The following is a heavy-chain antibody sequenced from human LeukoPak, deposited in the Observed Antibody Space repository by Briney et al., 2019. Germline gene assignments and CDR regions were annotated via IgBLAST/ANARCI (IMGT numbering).Heavy chain of an antibody. V-gene: IGHV3-11*01. J-gene: IGHJ4*02. D-gene: IGHD3-22*01. CDR1: GFTFSDYY. CDR3: ARDKNYYDSSGYY. Sequence: GGSLRLSCAASGFTFSDYYMSWIRQAPGKGLEWVSYISSSGSTIYYADSVKGRFTISRDNAKNSLYLQMNSLRAEDTAVYYWARDKNYYDSSGYYWGQGTLVTVSS. CDR2: ISSSGSTI.